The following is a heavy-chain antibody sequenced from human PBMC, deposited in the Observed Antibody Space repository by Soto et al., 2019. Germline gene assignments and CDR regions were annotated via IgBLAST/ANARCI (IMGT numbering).Heavy chain of an antibody. V-gene: IGHV1-18*01. CDR3: ARDQTKWLTEAFDI. CDR1: GYTFISYG. Sequence: HVQLVQSGAEVKKPGASLKVSCKASGYTFISYGVSWVRQAPGQGLEWLGWISPYNGNTNYAQKFQGRITMTTDTSTSTVYMDLRSLRTDDTAVYYCARDQTKWLTEAFDIWGQGTMVVGSS. CDR2: ISPYNGNT. D-gene: IGHD5-12*01. J-gene: IGHJ3*02.